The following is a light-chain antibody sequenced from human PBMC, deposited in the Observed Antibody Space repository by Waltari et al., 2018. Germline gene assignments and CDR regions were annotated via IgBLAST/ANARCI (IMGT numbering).Light chain of an antibody. V-gene: IGLV2-14*01. CDR2: EVS. CDR1: SSDVGGYNY. J-gene: IGLJ3*02. CDR3: SSYTSSSTRV. Sequence: QSALTQPASVSGSPGQSITISCTGTSSDVGGYNYVSWYQQHPGKAPKRMTYEVSNRPSGVSNRFSGSTSGNAASLTISGLQAEDESDYYCSSYTSSSTRVFGGGTKLTVL.